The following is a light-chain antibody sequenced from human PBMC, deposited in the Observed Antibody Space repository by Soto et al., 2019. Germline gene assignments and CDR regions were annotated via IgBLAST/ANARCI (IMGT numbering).Light chain of an antibody. CDR3: LQHNSYPWT. V-gene: IGKV1-17*01. Sequence: DIQTTQSPSSLSASVGESVKFTFRASQSISYSLNWFQQKPGKAPKVLIYAASSLPSGVPSRFSGSGSGTEFTLTISSLQPEDFATYYCLQHNSYPWTFGQGTKVDIK. J-gene: IGKJ1*01. CDR2: AAS. CDR1: QSISYS.